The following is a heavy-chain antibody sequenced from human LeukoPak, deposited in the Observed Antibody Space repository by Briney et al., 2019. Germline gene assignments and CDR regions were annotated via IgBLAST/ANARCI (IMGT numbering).Heavy chain of an antibody. CDR1: GFTFRSYS. V-gene: IGHV3-23*01. J-gene: IGHJ4*02. D-gene: IGHD2-2*01. Sequence: PGGSLRLSCAASGFTFRSYSMNWVRQTPGKGLEWLSSVSGSGANTYYADSVKGRFTISRDNSRDRIYLQMNSLRTYDTAVYYCARLQPLVIPAAKLGFDYWGQGTLVTVSS. CDR3: ARLQPLVIPAAKLGFDY. CDR2: VSGSGANT.